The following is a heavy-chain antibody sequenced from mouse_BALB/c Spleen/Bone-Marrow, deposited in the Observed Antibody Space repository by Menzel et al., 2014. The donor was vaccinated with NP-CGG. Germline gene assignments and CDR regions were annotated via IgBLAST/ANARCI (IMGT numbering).Heavy chain of an antibody. CDR3: ARRAGYGNPWYFDV. D-gene: IGHD2-1*01. CDR1: GYSFTGYN. V-gene: IGHV1-39*01. Sequence: VQLKESGPELEKPGASVKISCKASGYSFTGYNMNWVKQSNGKSLEWIGNIDPYYGGTSYNQKFKGKATLTVDKSSSTAYVQLKSLTSEDSAVYYCARRAGYGNPWYFDVWGAGTTVTVSS. J-gene: IGHJ1*01. CDR2: IDPYYGGT.